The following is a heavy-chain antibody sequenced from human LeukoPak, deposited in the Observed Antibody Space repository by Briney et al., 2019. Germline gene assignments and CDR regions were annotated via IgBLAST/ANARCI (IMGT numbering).Heavy chain of an antibody. CDR2: MNPNSGNT. V-gene: IGHV1-8*03. Sequence: GASVKVSCKASGGTFSSYAINWVRQATGQGLEWMGWMNPNSGNTGYAQKFQGRVTITRNTSISTAYMELSSLRSEDTAVYYCARAYYDFWSGYYHGWFDPWGQGTLVTVSS. D-gene: IGHD3-3*01. CDR1: GGTFSSYA. J-gene: IGHJ5*02. CDR3: ARAYYDFWSGYYHGWFDP.